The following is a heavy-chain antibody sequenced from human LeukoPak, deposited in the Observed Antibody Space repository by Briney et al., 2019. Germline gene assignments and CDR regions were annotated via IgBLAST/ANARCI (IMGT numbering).Heavy chain of an antibody. CDR3: ASSSGDYGPDFDY. Sequence: SETLSLTCTVSGVSISSYYWSWIRQPPGKGLEWIGRIYTSGSTNYNPSLKSRVTISVDTSKNQFSLKLSSVTAADTAVYYCASSSGDYGPDFDYWGQGTLVTVSS. D-gene: IGHD4-17*01. V-gene: IGHV4-4*08. CDR2: IYTSGST. J-gene: IGHJ4*02. CDR1: GVSISSYY.